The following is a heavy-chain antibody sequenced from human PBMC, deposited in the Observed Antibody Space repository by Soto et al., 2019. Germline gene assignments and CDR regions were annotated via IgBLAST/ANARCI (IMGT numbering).Heavy chain of an antibody. J-gene: IGHJ6*02. V-gene: IGHV1-46*01. CDR1: GYTFTSYY. CDR3: ARGETYYDFRSGYRRDYYYYYGMDV. D-gene: IGHD3-3*01. CDR2: INPSGGST. Sequence: ASVKVSCKASGYTFTSYYMHWVRQAPGRGLEWMGIINPSGGSTSYAQKFQGRVTMTRDTSTSTVYMELSSLRSEDTAVYYCARGETYYDFRSGYRRDYYYYYGMDVWGQGTTVTVSS.